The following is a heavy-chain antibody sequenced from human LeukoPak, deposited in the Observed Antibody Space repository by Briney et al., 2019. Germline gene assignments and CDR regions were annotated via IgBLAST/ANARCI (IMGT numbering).Heavy chain of an antibody. V-gene: IGHV6-1*01. D-gene: IGHD5-18*01. J-gene: IGHJ5*02. CDR2: TFYRSEWHY. Sequence: RSQTLSLTCVISGDHVSNNIASWNWIRQSPSRGLEWLGRTFYRSEWHYDYAVSVKGRITINADTSTNQLSLQLNSVTPEDTALYYCAKATALVYGGDWLDPWGQGTLVTVSS. CDR3: AKATALVYGGDWLDP. CDR1: GDHVSNNIAS.